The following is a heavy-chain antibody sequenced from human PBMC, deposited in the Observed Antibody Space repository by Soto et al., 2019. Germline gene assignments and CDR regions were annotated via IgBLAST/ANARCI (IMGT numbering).Heavy chain of an antibody. CDR3: ASRYGDYLDYFDD. Sequence: SVKVSCKASGGTFSSYAISWVRQAPGQGLEWMGGIIPIFGTANYAQKFQGRVTITADESTSTAYMELSSLRSEDTAVYYCASRYGDYLDYFDDWGQGTLVTVSS. D-gene: IGHD4-17*01. V-gene: IGHV1-69*13. CDR1: GGTFSSYA. CDR2: IIPIFGTA. J-gene: IGHJ4*02.